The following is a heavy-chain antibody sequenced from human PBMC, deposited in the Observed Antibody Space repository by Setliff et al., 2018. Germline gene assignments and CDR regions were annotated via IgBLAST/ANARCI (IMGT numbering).Heavy chain of an antibody. CDR1: GGSISSSSYY. J-gene: IGHJ4*02. CDR2: IYYSGST. V-gene: IGHV4-39*07. D-gene: IGHD3-3*01. CDR3: ARRATYYNFWSGYYDY. Sequence: SATLSLTCTVSGGSISSSSYYWGWIRQPPGKGLEWIGSIYYSGSTYYNPSLKSRVTISVDTSKNQFSLKLSSVTAADTAVYYCARRATYYNFWSGYYDYWRQGTLGTSPQ.